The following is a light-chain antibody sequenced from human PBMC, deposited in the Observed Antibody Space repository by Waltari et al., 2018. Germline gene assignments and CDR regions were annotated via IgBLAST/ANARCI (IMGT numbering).Light chain of an antibody. Sequence: QSALAQPASVSGSPGRSITISCSGSSSDVGGYDLVSGSQQKPGITPKLIIPDVPGRPPGVSDRFSGSKSGNTASLTISGLLPEDEADYYCCSYAGNRIWIFGGGTKVTVL. CDR2: DVP. CDR1: SSDVGGYDL. V-gene: IGLV2-23*02. J-gene: IGLJ2*01. CDR3: CSYAGNRIWI.